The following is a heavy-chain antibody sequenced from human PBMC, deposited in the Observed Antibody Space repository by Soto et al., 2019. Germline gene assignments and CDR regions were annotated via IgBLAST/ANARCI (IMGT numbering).Heavy chain of an antibody. CDR1: GFTCSSYA. Sequence: PGGSLRLSCAASGFTCSSYAMQWVRQAPGKGLEWVAVISYDGSNKYYTDSVKGRFTISRDNSKNTLYLQINSLRAEDTAVYYCAKAPGFGVVSYLDYWGQGALVTCSS. CDR2: ISYDGSNK. J-gene: IGHJ4*02. CDR3: AKAPGFGVVSYLDY. D-gene: IGHD3-3*01. V-gene: IGHV3-30*18.